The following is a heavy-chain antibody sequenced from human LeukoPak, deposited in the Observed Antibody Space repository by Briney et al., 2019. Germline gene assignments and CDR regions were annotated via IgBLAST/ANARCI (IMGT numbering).Heavy chain of an antibody. J-gene: IGHJ5*02. CDR2: ISAYNGNT. CDR3: SSTSLLWFGFDP. V-gene: IGHV1-18*01. D-gene: IGHD3-10*01. CDR1: GYTFTSYG. Sequence: ASVKVSCKASGYTFTSYGISWVRQAPGQGLEWMGWISAYNGNTNYAQKLQGRVTMTTDTSTSTAYMELRSLRSDDTAVYYCSSTSLLWFGFDPWGQGTLVTVSS.